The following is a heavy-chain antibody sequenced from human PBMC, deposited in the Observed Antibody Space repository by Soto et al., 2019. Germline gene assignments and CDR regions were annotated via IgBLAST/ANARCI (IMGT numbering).Heavy chain of an antibody. D-gene: IGHD3-3*01. J-gene: IGHJ3*02. Sequence: QVPLVQSGAEVKKPGASVKVSCKASGDTFTSYGISWVRQAPGQGLEWMGWISAYNGNTNYAQKLQGRVTMTTDTSTSTAYMELRSLRSDDTAVYYCASGSTIFGVVTPKNAFDIWGQGTMVTVSS. CDR2: ISAYNGNT. V-gene: IGHV1-18*01. CDR1: GDTFTSYG. CDR3: ASGSTIFGVVTPKNAFDI.